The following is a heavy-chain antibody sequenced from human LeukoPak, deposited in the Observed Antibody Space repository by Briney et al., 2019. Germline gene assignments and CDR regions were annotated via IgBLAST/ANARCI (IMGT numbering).Heavy chain of an antibody. CDR2: ISGSGGST. CDR3: ARDLLIFDDYGDYEGSGYFDY. V-gene: IGHV3-23*01. D-gene: IGHD4-17*01. CDR1: GFTFSSYG. J-gene: IGHJ4*02. Sequence: PGGTLRLSCAASGFTFSSYGMSWVRQAPGKGLEWVSAISGSGGSTYYADSVKGRFTISRDNSKNTLYLQMNSLRAEDTAVYYCARDLLIFDDYGDYEGSGYFDYWGQGTLVTVSS.